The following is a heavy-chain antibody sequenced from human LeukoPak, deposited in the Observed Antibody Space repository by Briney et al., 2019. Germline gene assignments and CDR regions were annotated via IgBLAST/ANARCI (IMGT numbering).Heavy chain of an antibody. V-gene: IGHV3-53*01. Sequence: GGSLRLSCAASGFTFSSYSMNWVRQAPGKGLEWVSVIYSGGSTYYADSVKGRFTISRDNSKNTLYLQMNSLRAEDTAVYYCAREQHDSSANAAFDIWVQGTMVTVSS. CDR1: GFTFSSYS. CDR3: AREQHDSSANAAFDI. J-gene: IGHJ3*02. D-gene: IGHD3-22*01. CDR2: IYSGGST.